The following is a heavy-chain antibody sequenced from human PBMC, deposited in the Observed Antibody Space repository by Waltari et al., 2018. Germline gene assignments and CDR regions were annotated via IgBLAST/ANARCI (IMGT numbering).Heavy chain of an antibody. D-gene: IGHD4-4*01. CDR3: ARGLRFTESLDS. Sequence: VQLVQPVSELKKPGSSVIISCTASGYTFSTYAINWVRHAPGQGPQWMGWIHPSTGNPSYARDFIGRFVFSFDSSVTTAYLEISDLKTEDTAVYYCARGLRFTESLDSGGRGTLVTVSS. CDR1: GYTFSTYA. J-gene: IGHJ4*02. CDR2: IHPSTGNP. V-gene: IGHV7-4-1*02.